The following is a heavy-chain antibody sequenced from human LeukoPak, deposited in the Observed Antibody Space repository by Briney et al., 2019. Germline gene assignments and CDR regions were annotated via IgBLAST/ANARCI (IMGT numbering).Heavy chain of an antibody. J-gene: IGHJ5*02. CDR2: ISSSRSYI. Sequence: GGSLRLSCAASGFPFSSYSMNWVRQAPGKGPEWVSSISSSRSYIYYADSVQGRFTISRDNAKNSLYLQMNSLRAEDTAVYYCAREVGGVVVPAAMPWFDPWGQGTLVTVSS. CDR3: AREVGGVVVPAAMPWFDP. V-gene: IGHV3-21*01. D-gene: IGHD2-2*01. CDR1: GFPFSSYS.